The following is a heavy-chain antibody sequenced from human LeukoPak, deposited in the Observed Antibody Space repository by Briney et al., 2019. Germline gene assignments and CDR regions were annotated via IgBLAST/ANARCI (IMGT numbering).Heavy chain of an antibody. CDR3: AREVMDYNNWFDP. J-gene: IGHJ5*02. V-gene: IGHV3-48*03. CDR2: ISSSGSTI. Sequence: PGGSLRLSCAASGFTFSSYEMNWVRQAPGKGLEWVSYISSSGSTIYYADSVKGRFTISRDNAKNSLYLQMNSLRAEDTAVYYCAREVMDYNNWFDPWGQGTPVTVSS. CDR1: GFTFSSYE. D-gene: IGHD4-11*01.